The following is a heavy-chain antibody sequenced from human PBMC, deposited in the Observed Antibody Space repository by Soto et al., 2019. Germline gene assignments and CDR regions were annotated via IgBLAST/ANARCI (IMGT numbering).Heavy chain of an antibody. V-gene: IGHV3-30*18. D-gene: IGHD2-21*02. CDR1: GFTFSSYG. J-gene: IGHJ3*02. CDR2: ISYDGSNK. CDR3: AKAMVVVTAISGGGGFDK. Sequence: VGSLRLSCAASGFTFSSYGMHWVRQAPGKGLEWVAVISYDGSNKYCADSVKGRFTISRDNSKNTLYLQMNSLRAEDTAVYYCAKAMVVVTAISGGGGFDKWGQGKLVTVSS.